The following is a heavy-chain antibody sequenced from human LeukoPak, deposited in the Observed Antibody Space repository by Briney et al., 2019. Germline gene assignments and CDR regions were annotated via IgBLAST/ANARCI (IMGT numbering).Heavy chain of an antibody. Sequence: GGSLRLSCAASAFPFSSYGMHWVRQAPGKGLEWVAVIWHDGSHKYYADSATGRFTTSRDNSKNTLYLQMNSLRAEDTAIYYCASGVYSSGWYLDYWGQGTLVTVSS. J-gene: IGHJ4*02. CDR2: IWHDGSHK. V-gene: IGHV3-33*01. CDR1: AFPFSSYG. CDR3: ASGVYSSGWYLDY. D-gene: IGHD6-19*01.